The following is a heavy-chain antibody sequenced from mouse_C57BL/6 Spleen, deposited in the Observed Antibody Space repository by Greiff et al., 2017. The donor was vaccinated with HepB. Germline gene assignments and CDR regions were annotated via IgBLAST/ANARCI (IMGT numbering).Heavy chain of an antibody. J-gene: IGHJ3*01. CDR1: GYAFSSSW. D-gene: IGHD1-1*01. CDR2: IYPGDGDT. Sequence: QVQLQQSGPELVKPGASVKISCKASGYAFSSSWMNWVKQRPGKGLEWIGRIYPGDGDTNYNEKFKGKATLTADKSSSTAYMQLSSLTSEDSAVYFCATSPGSSYMFAYWGQGTLVTVSA. V-gene: IGHV1-82*01. CDR3: ATSPGSSYMFAY.